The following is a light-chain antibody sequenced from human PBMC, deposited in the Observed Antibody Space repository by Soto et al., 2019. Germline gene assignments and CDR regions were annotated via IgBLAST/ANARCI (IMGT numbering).Light chain of an antibody. CDR3: AAWDGSLNAHV. Sequence: QSVLTQPPSVSAAPRQRVTISCSGSSSNIGNNAVNWYQQLPGKAPKLLIYFDDLLPSGVSNRFSGSKSGTSASLAISGLQSEDEADYYCAAWDGSLNAHVFGTGTKVTVL. J-gene: IGLJ1*01. CDR2: FDD. CDR1: SSNIGNNA. V-gene: IGLV1-36*01.